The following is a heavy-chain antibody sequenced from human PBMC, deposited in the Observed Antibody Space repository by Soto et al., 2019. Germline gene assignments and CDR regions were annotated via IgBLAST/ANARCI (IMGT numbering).Heavy chain of an antibody. Sequence: QVQLVESGGGVVQPGRSLRLSCAASGFTFSSYGMHWVRQAPGKGLEWVAVISYDGSNKYYADSVKGRFTISRDNSKNTLYLQMNSLRAEDTAVYYCAKALAAADPPDYWGQGTLVTVSS. CDR2: ISYDGSNK. V-gene: IGHV3-30*18. CDR1: GFTFSSYG. CDR3: AKALAAADPPDY. J-gene: IGHJ4*02. D-gene: IGHD6-13*01.